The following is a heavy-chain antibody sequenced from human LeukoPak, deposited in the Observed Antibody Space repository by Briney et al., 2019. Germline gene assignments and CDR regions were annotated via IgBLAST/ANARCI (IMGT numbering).Heavy chain of an antibody. CDR3: ARDSGRYYYYYMDV. CDR2: IYSGGST. V-gene: IGHV3-53*01. CDR1: GFTVSSNY. Sequence: GGSLRLSCAASGFTVSSNYMSWVRQAPGKGLEWVSVIYSGGSTYYADSVKGRFTISRDNSKNTLYLQMNSLRAEDTAVYYCARDSGRYYYYYMDVWGKGTTVTVSS. D-gene: IGHD1-26*01. J-gene: IGHJ6*03.